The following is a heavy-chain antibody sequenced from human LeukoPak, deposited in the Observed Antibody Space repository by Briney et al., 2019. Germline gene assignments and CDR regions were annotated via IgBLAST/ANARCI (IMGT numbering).Heavy chain of an antibody. D-gene: IGHD3-22*01. CDR3: ARPLYDSSGYYSY. CDR1: GYKLPTTG. J-gene: IGHJ4*02. CDR2: IYPGDSDT. Sequence: PGESLKISCKASGYKLPTTGSAGCARCPGKGLEWMGIIYPGDSDTRYSPSFQGQVTISADKSISTAYLQWSSLKASDTAMYYCARPLYDSSGYYSYWGQGTLVTVSS. V-gene: IGHV5-51*01.